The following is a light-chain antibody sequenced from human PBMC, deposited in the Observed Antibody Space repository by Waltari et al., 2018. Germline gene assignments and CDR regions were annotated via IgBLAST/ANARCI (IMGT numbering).Light chain of an antibody. V-gene: IGKV4-1*01. J-gene: IGKJ2*03. Sequence: DIVMTQSPDSLAVSLGERATINCKSSQSVLYSSNNKNYLAWYQQKPGQPPKLILYWEFTRESGVPDRFSGSGYGTDFTLTISSLQAEDVAVYYCQQYYSTPFGFGQGTKLEIK. CDR3: QQYYSTPFG. CDR2: WEF. CDR1: QSVLYSSNNKNY.